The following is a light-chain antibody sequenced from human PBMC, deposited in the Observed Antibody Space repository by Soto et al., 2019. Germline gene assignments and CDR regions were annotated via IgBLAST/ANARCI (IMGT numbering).Light chain of an antibody. CDR3: QSYDSSYDV. V-gene: IGLV1-40*01. CDR2: GNS. Sequence: QSALTQPPSVSGAPGQRVTISCTWSSSNIGSGYDVHWYQQLPGTAPKLLIYGNSNRPSGVPDRFSGSKSGTSASLAITGLQAEDEADYYCQSYDSSYDVFGTGTKGT. CDR1: SSNIGSGYD. J-gene: IGLJ1*01.